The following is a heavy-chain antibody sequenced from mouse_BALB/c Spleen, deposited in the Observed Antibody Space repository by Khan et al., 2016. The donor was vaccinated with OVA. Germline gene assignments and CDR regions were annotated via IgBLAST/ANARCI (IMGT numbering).Heavy chain of an antibody. CDR2: IYPYNDAT. J-gene: IGHJ3*01. Sequence: VQLQQSGPELVKPGASVKMSCKASGYTFTSYVMHWVKQKPGQGLEWIGYIYPYNDATKYNEKFNGQATLTSDKSSSTAYMELSSLTSEASAVYYCATQGSTYTWFAYWGQGTLVTVSA. CDR3: ATQGSTYTWFAY. V-gene: IGHV1S136*01. D-gene: IGHD1-1*01. CDR1: GYTFTSYV.